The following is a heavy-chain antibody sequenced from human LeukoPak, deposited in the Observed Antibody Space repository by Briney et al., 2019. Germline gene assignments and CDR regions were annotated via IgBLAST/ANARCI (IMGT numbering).Heavy chain of an antibody. J-gene: IGHJ4*02. Sequence: GGSLRLSCAASGFTFSSYGMHWVRQAPGKGLEWVAVISYDGSNKYYADSVKGRFTISGDNSKNTLYLQMNSLRAEDTAVYYCAKDGDGGYWGQGTLVTVSS. V-gene: IGHV3-30*18. CDR1: GFTFSSYG. CDR2: ISYDGSNK. D-gene: IGHD3-10*01. CDR3: AKDGDGGY.